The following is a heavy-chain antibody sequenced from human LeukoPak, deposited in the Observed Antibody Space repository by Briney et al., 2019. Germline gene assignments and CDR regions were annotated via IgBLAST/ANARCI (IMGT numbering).Heavy chain of an antibody. J-gene: IGHJ5*02. CDR3: AGCSGGSCYDWFDP. CDR2: IYYSGST. V-gene: IGHV4-59*01. D-gene: IGHD2-15*01. Sequence: PSETLSLTCTVSGGSISSYYWSWIRQPPGEGLEWIGYIYYSGSTNYNPSLKSRVTTSVDTSKNQFSLKLSSVTAADTAVYYCAGCSGGSCYDWFDPWGQGTLVTVSS. CDR1: GGSISSYY.